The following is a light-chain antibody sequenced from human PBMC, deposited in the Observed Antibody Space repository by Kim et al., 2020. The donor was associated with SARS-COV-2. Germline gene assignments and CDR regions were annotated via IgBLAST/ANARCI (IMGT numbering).Light chain of an antibody. V-gene: IGLV3-19*01. CDR1: SLRSYY. J-gene: IGLJ3*02. CDR3: NSRDSSGNHWV. CDR2: GKN. Sequence: ALGQTVRITCQGDSLRSYYASWYQQKPGQAPVLVIYGKNNRPSGIPDRFSGSSSGNTASLTITGAQAEDEADYYCNSRDSSGNHWVFGGGTQRPS.